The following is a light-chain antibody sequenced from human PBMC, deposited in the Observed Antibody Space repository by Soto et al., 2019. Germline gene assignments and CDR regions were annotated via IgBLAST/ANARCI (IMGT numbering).Light chain of an antibody. Sequence: EIVMTQSPVTLSVSPGERATLSCRASQSVNSNLAWYQQKPGQVPRLLIYGASSRATGIPARFSGSGSGTEFTLTISSLQSEDFAVYYCQQYDDWPRTFGQGTKVEIK. CDR1: QSVNSN. V-gene: IGKV3-15*01. J-gene: IGKJ1*01. CDR3: QQYDDWPRT. CDR2: GAS.